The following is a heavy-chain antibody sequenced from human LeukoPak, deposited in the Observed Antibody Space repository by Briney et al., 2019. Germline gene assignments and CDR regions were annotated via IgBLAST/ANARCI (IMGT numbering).Heavy chain of an antibody. J-gene: IGHJ4*02. Sequence: GGSLRLSCAASGFTVSSNYMSWVRQAPGKGLEWVSVIYSGGSTYYADSVRGRFTISRDKSKNTLYLQMNSLRAEDTAVYYCAKLIVIIPTEGDCFDYWGQGTLVTVSS. CDR2: IYSGGST. D-gene: IGHD2/OR15-2a*01. CDR1: GFTVSSNY. V-gene: IGHV3-66*01. CDR3: AKLIVIIPTEGDCFDY.